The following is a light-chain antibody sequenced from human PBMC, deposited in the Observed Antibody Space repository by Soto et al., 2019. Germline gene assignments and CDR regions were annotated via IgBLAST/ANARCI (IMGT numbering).Light chain of an antibody. V-gene: IGKV1-12*01. J-gene: IGKJ4*01. Sequence: DIQMTQSPSSVSASIGERVTITCRASQGIGRWLAWYKQKPGKAPELLIYAASSLQSGVPSRFSGSGSGTDFALTISNLQPEDFATYYCQQVFSFPPLTFGGGTRVDIK. CDR3: QQVFSFPPLT. CDR1: QGIGRW. CDR2: AAS.